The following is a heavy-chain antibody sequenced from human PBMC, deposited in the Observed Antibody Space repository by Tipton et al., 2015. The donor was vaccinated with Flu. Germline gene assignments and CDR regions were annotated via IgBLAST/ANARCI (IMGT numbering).Heavy chain of an antibody. J-gene: IGHJ4*02. CDR2: ISYDGSNK. D-gene: IGHD2-15*01. CDR1: GFTFSSYA. Sequence: SLRLSCAASGFTFSSYAMHWVRQAPGKGLEWVAVISYDGSNKYYADSVKGRFTISRDNSKNTLYLQMNSLRAEDTAVYYCARVGLGYCSGGSCRRHPYYFDYWAQGTLVTVSS. V-gene: IGHV3-30*04. CDR3: ARVGLGYCSGGSCRRHPYYFDY.